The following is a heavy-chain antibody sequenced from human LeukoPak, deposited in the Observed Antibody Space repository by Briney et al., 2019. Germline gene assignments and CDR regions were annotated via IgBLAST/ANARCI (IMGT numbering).Heavy chain of an antibody. D-gene: IGHD3-10*01. CDR2: ISSSSSYI. J-gene: IGHJ4*02. CDR3: ARGLAITMVRGVIRKPHFDY. CDR1: GFTFSSYS. Sequence: GGSLRLSCAASGFTFSSYSMNWVRQASGKGLEWVSSISSSSSYIYYADSVKGRFTISRDNAKNSLYLQMNSLRAEDTAVYYCARGLAITMVRGVIRKPHFDYWGQGTLVTVSS. V-gene: IGHV3-21*01.